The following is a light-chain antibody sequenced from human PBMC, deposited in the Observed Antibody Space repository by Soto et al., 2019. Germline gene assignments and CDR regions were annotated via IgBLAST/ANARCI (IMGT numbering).Light chain of an antibody. J-gene: IGLJ2*01. Sequence: QSALTQPASVSGSPGQSITISCTGTSSDVGAYNYVSWYQQHPGKAPKLMIYDVTYRPSGVSNRFSGSKSGDTASLTISGLQAEDEADYYCSSYTSSSTLGVFGGGTKQTVL. V-gene: IGLV2-14*01. CDR2: DVT. CDR3: SSYTSSSTLGV. CDR1: SSDVGAYNY.